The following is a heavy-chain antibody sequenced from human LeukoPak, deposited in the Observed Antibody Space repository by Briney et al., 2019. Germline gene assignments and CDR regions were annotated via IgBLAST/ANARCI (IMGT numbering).Heavy chain of an antibody. D-gene: IGHD3-9*01. CDR3: ASHYDILTGYEY. CDR2: IYYTGST. V-gene: IGHV4-34*01. Sequence: SETLSLTCAVYGGSFSGYSWTWIRQPPGKGLEWIGSIYYTGSTYYNPSLKSRVTISVDTSKNQFSLKLTSVTAADTAMYYCASHYDILTGYEYWGQGTLVTVSS. J-gene: IGHJ4*02. CDR1: GGSFSGYS.